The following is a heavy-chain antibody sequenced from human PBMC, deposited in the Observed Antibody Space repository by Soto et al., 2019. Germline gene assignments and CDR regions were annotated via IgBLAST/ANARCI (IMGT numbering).Heavy chain of an antibody. CDR1: GGSISTYY. V-gene: IGHV4-59*08. D-gene: IGHD5-12*01. CDR3: ARLNMVATTATCDY. J-gene: IGHJ4*02. Sequence: SETLSLTCTVSGGSISTYYWSWIRQPPGKGLEWIGDIYYSGSTNYNPSLKSRVTISVDTSKNQFSLKLRSVTAADTAVYYCARLNMVATTATCDYWGQGTLVTVSS. CDR2: IYYSGST.